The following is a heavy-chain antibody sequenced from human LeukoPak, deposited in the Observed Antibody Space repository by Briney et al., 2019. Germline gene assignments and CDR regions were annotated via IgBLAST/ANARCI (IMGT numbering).Heavy chain of an antibody. V-gene: IGHV4-59*01. CDR1: GGSISPYY. CDR3: ARDHWLFSSKTWYYYGMDV. D-gene: IGHD3-9*01. CDR2: IDPSGSA. Sequence: SETLSLTCVVSGGSISPYYWSWIRHSPGKGLEWIGYIDPSGSASYNPSLKSRVTIFVDTSKNLFSPILTSVSASDTAIYYCARDHWLFSSKTWYYYGMDVWGQGTTVTVSS. J-gene: IGHJ6*02.